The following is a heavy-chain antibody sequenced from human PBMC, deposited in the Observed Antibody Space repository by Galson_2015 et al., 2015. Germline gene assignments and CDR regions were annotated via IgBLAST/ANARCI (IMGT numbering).Heavy chain of an antibody. D-gene: IGHD3-22*01. CDR1: GGSISSYY. J-gene: IGHJ4*02. Sequence: SETLSLTCTVSGGSISSYYWSWIRQPPGKGLEWIGYIYYSGSTNYNPSLKSRVTISVDTSKNQFSLKLSSVTAADTAVYYCARARGSGYYDSSGYPTFDYWGQGTLVTVSS. V-gene: IGHV4-59*01. CDR3: ARARGSGYYDSSGYPTFDY. CDR2: IYYSGST.